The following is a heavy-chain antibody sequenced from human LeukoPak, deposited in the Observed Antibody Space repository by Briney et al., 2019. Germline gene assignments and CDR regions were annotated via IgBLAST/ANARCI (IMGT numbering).Heavy chain of an antibody. J-gene: IGHJ4*02. CDR3: AKDSESITIFGVVIGIDY. CDR2: ISGSGGST. Sequence: GRSLRLSCAASGFAFSSYAMSWVRQAPGKGLEWGSAISGSGGSTYYADSVKGRFTISRDNSKNTLYLQMNSLRAEDTAVYYCAKDSESITIFGVVIGIDYWGQGTLVTVSS. D-gene: IGHD3-3*01. CDR1: GFAFSSYA. V-gene: IGHV3-23*01.